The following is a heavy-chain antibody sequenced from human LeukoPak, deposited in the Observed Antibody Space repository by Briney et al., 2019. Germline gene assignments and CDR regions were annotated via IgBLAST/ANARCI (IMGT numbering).Heavy chain of an antibody. CDR3: ARVTLNSSGWYWYYYYYMDV. J-gene: IGHJ6*03. Sequence: PGGSLRLSCAASGFTFSSYGMHWVRQAPGKGLEWVAFIRYDGSNKYYADSVKGRFTISRDNSKNTLYLQMNSLRAEDAAVYYCARVTLNSSGWYWYYYYYMDVWGKGTTVTISS. CDR1: GFTFSSYG. CDR2: IRYDGSNK. D-gene: IGHD6-19*01. V-gene: IGHV3-30*02.